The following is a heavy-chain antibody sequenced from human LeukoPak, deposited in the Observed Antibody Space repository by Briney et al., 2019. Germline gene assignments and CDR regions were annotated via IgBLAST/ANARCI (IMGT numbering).Heavy chain of an antibody. V-gene: IGHV4-59*01. CDR2: IYYSGST. D-gene: IGHD3-3*01. CDR1: GGSISSYY. Sequence: SETLSLTCTVSGGSISSYYWSWIRQPPGKGLEWIGYIYYSGSTNYNPSLKSRVTISVDTSKNQFSLKLSSVTAADTAVYYCARGGSSYDFWSGYLGGLFDYWGQGTLVTVSS. J-gene: IGHJ4*02. CDR3: ARGGSSYDFWSGYLGGLFDY.